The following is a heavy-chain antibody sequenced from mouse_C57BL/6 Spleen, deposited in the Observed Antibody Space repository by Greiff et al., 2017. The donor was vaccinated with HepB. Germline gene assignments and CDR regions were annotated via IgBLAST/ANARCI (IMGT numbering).Heavy chain of an antibody. D-gene: IGHD2-4*01. Sequence: EVQVVESGGGLVKPGGSLKLSCAASGFTFSDYGMHWVRQAPEKGLEWVAYISSGSSTIYYADTVKGRFTISRDNAKNTLFLQMTSLRSEDTAMYYCARLGGLRRGGFDYWGQGTTLTVSS. J-gene: IGHJ2*01. V-gene: IGHV5-17*01. CDR3: ARLGGLRRGGFDY. CDR1: GFTFSDYG. CDR2: ISSGSSTI.